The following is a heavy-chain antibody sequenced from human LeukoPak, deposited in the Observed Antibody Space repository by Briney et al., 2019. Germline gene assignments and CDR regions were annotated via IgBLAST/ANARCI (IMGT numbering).Heavy chain of an antibody. J-gene: IGHJ4*02. V-gene: IGHV3-48*02. Sequence: GGSLRLSCAASGFTFSNYSMNWVRQAPGKGLEWVSYISRSSTTVYYADSVKGRFTISRDNAKNSVYLQVNSLRDEDTAVYYCATQNQYYYGSGPFDYWGQGTPVTVSS. D-gene: IGHD3-10*01. CDR3: ATQNQYYYGSGPFDY. CDR1: GFTFSNYS. CDR2: ISRSSTTV.